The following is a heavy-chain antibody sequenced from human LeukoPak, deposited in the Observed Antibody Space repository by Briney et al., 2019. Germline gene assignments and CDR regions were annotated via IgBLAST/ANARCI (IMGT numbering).Heavy chain of an antibody. J-gene: IGHJ6*02. CDR1: GGSFSGYF. D-gene: IGHD3-16*01. V-gene: IGHV4-34*01. Sequence: SETLSLTCAVYGGSFSGYFRNWIRQSPGKGLEWIGEINHSGRPKYNPSLKGRATISVEMSKNQFSLKLTSVTAADTAVYFCARTHYDDPGSKKFYFYKYGMDVCGQGTTVIVSS. CDR3: ARTHYDDPGSKKFYFYKYGMDV. CDR2: INHSGRP.